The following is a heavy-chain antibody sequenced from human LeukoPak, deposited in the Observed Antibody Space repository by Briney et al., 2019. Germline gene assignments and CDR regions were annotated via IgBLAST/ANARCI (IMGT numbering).Heavy chain of an antibody. CDR2: IYYSGST. Sequence: SETLSLTCTVSGGSISSYYWSWIRQPPGRGLEWIGYIYYSGSTNYNPSLKSRVTISVDTPKNQFSLKLSSVTAADTAVYYCARAPPYYYMAVWGKGTTVTVSS. CDR1: GGSISSYY. J-gene: IGHJ6*03. CDR3: ARAPPYYYMAV. V-gene: IGHV4-59*01.